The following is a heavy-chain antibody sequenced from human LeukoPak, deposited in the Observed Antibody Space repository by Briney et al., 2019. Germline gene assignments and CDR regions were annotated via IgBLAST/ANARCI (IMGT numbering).Heavy chain of an antibody. D-gene: IGHD5/OR15-5a*01. CDR2: IVVGSGNG. CDR3: AAVSTAGNFDY. CDR1: GFTFTSSA. Sequence: ASVKLSCKAAGFTFTSSAMQWVRQARGPRLGWIGGIVVGSGNGNYAQKFPERVTITRDMSTSTAYLGMSSLRAEVTAVYAGAAVSTAGNFDYWGQGTLVTVSS. J-gene: IGHJ4*02. V-gene: IGHV1-58*02.